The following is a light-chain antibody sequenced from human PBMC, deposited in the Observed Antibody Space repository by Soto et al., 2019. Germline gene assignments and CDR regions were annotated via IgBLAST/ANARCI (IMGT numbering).Light chain of an antibody. CDR1: RGIGTP. CDR2: SAS. Sequence: DVQVTQSPASLSASIGDRVTITCRPSRGIGTPLAWYQQKPGTVPKLLIHSASTLQTGVPSRLSGSGSGTDFLLTISRLQAEGVASYYFQKYDSAPTFGPGTKVDIK. J-gene: IGKJ1*01. CDR3: QKYDSAPT. V-gene: IGKV1-27*01.